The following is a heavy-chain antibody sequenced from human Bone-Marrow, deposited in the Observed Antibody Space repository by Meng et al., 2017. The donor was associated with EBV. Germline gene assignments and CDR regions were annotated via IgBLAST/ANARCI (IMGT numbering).Heavy chain of an antibody. Sequence: RLVRSVAASKKPGSSVKGSSKASRGTFSSYAISWVRQAPGQGLEWMGGIIPIFGTANYAQKFQGRVTITAGKSTSTAYMELSSLRSEDTAVYYCARDTHDYGDLTFFDYWGQGTLVTVSS. J-gene: IGHJ4*02. CDR2: IIPIFGTA. CDR3: ARDTHDYGDLTFFDY. CDR1: RGTFSSYA. V-gene: IGHV1-69*06. D-gene: IGHD4-17*01.